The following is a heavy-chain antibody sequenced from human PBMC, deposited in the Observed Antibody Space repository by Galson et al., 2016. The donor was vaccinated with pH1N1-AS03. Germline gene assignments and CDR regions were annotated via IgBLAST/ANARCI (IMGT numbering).Heavy chain of an antibody. Sequence: SLRLSCATSGFTFSTYSMDWVRQAPGRGLEWVSFIGSGGIPIYYADSVKGRFTISRDNARNSVYLQMNSLRDEDTAVYYCARGWLEYTFDIWGQGTMVTVSS. V-gene: IGHV3-48*02. CDR2: IGSGGIPI. CDR1: GFTFSTYS. J-gene: IGHJ3*02. CDR3: ARGWLEYTFDI. D-gene: IGHD5-24*01.